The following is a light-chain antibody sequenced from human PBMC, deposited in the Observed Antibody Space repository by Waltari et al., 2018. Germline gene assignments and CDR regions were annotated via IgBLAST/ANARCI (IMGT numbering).Light chain of an antibody. J-gene: IGKJ4*01. Sequence: DIQMTQSHSTLSASVGDRVIITYRASQSISSWLAWYQQKPGKATKRLIYKASSLERGVPSRFSGSGSGTEFTLTISSLQPDDFATYYCQQYNTYPLTFGGGTKVEIK. CDR3: QQYNTYPLT. CDR2: KAS. CDR1: QSISSW. V-gene: IGKV1-5*03.